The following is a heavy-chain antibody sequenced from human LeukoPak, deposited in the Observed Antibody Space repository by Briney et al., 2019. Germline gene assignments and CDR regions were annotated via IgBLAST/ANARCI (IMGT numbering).Heavy chain of an antibody. J-gene: IGHJ4*02. CDR1: GGSISSYY. D-gene: IGHD6-13*01. CDR3: AGGRTSSWYGSLDY. V-gene: IGHV4-59*01. Sequence: SETLSLTCSVSGGSISSYYWNWIRQPPGKGLEWIGYIYYSGSTNYNPSLKSRVTISLDTSKNQFSLKLTSVTAADTAVYYRAGGRTSSWYGSLDYWGQGTLVTVSS. CDR2: IYYSGST.